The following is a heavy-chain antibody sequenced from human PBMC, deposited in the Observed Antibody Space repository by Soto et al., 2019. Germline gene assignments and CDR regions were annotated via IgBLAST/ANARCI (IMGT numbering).Heavy chain of an antibody. V-gene: IGHV3-33*01. CDR2: IWYDGSNK. D-gene: IGHD4-17*01. J-gene: IGHJ6*02. CDR3: ASIRSLWGDYDYHHDAMDV. CDR1: GFTFNSYG. Sequence: QVQLVESGGGVVQPGRSLRLSCAASGFTFNSYGMHWVRQAPGKGLEWVAVIWYDGSNKYYADSVKGRVTISRDNSKNTLNLEMNSLRGEDTAVYYCASIRSLWGDYDYHHDAMDVWGQGTTVTVSS.